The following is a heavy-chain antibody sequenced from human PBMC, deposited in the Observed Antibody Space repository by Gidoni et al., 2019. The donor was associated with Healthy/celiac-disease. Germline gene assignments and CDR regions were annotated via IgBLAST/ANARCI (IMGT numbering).Heavy chain of an antibody. D-gene: IGHD2-2*01. CDR2: IWYDGSNK. CDR1: GFTFSSYG. CDR3: ARDIEIVVVPAAMGY. Sequence: QVQLVESGGGVVQPGRSLRLSCAASGFTFSSYGMHWVRQAPGKGLEWVAVIWYDGSNKYYADSVKGRFTISRDNSKNTLYLQMNSLRAEDTAVYYCARDIEIVVVPAAMGYWGQGTLVTVSS. J-gene: IGHJ4*02. V-gene: IGHV3-33*01.